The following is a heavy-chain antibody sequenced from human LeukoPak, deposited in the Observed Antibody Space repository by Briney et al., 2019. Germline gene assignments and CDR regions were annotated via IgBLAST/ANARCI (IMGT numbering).Heavy chain of an antibody. V-gene: IGHV3-48*03. D-gene: IGHD2-2*01. CDR3: ARDLGYCSSTSCYEGDY. Sequence: GESLRLSCAASGFTFSSYAMNWVRQAPGKGLEWVSYISSSGSTIYYADSVKGRFTISRDNAKNSLYLQMNSLRAEDTAVYYCARDLGYCSSTSCYEGDYWGQGTLVTVSS. CDR1: GFTFSSYA. CDR2: ISSSGSTI. J-gene: IGHJ4*02.